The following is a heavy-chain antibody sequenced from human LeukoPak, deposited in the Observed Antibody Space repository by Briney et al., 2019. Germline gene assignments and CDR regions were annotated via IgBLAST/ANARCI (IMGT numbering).Heavy chain of an antibody. CDR2: IYYSGST. J-gene: IGHJ4*02. CDR1: GGSISSYY. V-gene: IGHV4-59*01. CDR3: ARSRFYYGSGSYYIDY. Sequence: SETLSLTCTVSGGSISSYYWSWIRQPPGKGLEWIGYIYYSGSTNYNPSLKSRVTISVDTSKNQFSLKLSSVTAADTAVYYCARSRFYYGSGSYYIDYWGQGTLVTVSS. D-gene: IGHD3-10*01.